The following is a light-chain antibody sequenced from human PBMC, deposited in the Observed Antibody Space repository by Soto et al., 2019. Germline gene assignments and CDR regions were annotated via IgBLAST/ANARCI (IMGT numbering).Light chain of an antibody. J-gene: IGKJ2*01. CDR3: QKYNSAPYT. CDR1: QGISNY. V-gene: IGKV1-27*01. Sequence: DIQMTQSPSSLSASVGDRVTITCRASQGISNYLASYQQKPAKVPKLLIYAASTLHSGVPSRVSGSGSGTDFTLTISSLQPEDVATYYCQKYNSAPYTFGQGTKLEIK. CDR2: AAS.